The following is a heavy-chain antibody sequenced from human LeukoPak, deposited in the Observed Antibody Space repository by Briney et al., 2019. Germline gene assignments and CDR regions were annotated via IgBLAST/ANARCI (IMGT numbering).Heavy chain of an antibody. CDR2: IYPGDSDT. CDR1: GYSFTTYW. J-gene: IGHJ4*02. D-gene: IGHD5-12*01. V-gene: IGHV5-51*01. Sequence: GESLKISSKGSGYSFTTYWIGWVRQMPGKGLEWMGTIYPGDSDTRYSPSFKGQVTISADKSISTAYLQWSSLKASDTAMYFCVRRSGYYYFDYWGQGTLVTVSS. CDR3: VRRSGYYYFDY.